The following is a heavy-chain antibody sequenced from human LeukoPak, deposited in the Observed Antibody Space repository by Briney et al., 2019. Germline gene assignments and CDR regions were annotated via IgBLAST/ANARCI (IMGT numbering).Heavy chain of an antibody. D-gene: IGHD3-9*01. CDR2: ISYDGSNK. V-gene: IGHV3-30*03. J-gene: IGHJ4*02. Sequence: PGRSLRLSCAASGFTFSNYGMHWVRQAPGKGLEWVAVISYDGSNKYYADSVKGRFTMSRDNSKNTLYLQMNSLRAEDTAVYYCARDSGVSLTGYLLTYYFDYWGQGTLVTVSS. CDR3: ARDSGVSLTGYLLTYYFDY. CDR1: GFTFSNYG.